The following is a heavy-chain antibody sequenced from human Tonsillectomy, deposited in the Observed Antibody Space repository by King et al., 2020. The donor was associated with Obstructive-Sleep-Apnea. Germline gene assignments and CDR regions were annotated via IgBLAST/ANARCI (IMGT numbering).Heavy chain of an antibody. CDR1: GFTFSSYV. CDR2: ISYDGSNK. D-gene: IGHD1-26*01. V-gene: IGHV3-30*18. J-gene: IGHJ6*02. CDR3: AKVRASGGLLYYYYGMDV. Sequence: VQLVESGGGVVQPGRSLRLSCAASGFTFSSYVMHWVRQAPGKGLVWGAVISYDGSNKYYADSVKGRFTSFRDNSKNTRYMQMNSLRAEDTAVYYCAKVRASGGLLYYYYGMDVWGQGTTVTVSS.